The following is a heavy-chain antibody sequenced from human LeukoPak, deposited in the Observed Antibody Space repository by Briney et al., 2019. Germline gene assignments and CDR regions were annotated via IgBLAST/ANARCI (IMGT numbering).Heavy chain of an antibody. V-gene: IGHV1-8*01. CDR3: ATDTESYGYLLGY. D-gene: IGHD5-18*01. CDR1: GYTFTSYD. CDR2: MNPNSGNT. Sequence: ASVTVSCKASGYTFTSYDINWVRQATGQGLEWMGWMNPNSGNTGYAQKFQGRVTMTEDTSTDTAYMELSSLRSEDTAVYYCATDTESYGYLLGYWGQGTLVTVSS. J-gene: IGHJ4*02.